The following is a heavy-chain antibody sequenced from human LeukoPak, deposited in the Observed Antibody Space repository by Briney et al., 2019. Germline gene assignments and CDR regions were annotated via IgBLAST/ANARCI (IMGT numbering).Heavy chain of an antibody. Sequence: SETLSLTCAVYGGSFSGYYWSWIRQPPGKGLEWIGEINHSGSTNYNPSLKSRVTISVDTSKNQFSLKRSSVTAADTAVYYCARSPAGYWGQGTLGTVSS. J-gene: IGHJ4*02. V-gene: IGHV4-34*01. CDR3: ARSPAGY. CDR2: INHSGST. D-gene: IGHD6-25*01. CDR1: GGSFSGYY.